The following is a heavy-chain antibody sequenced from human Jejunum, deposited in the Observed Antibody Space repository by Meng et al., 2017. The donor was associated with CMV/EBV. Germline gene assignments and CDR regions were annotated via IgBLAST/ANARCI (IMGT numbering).Heavy chain of an antibody. V-gene: IGHV3-48*04. CDR3: ARNPPGKGFIDY. CDR1: VFTFSSHS. Sequence: ASVFTFSSHSMNWVRQAPGKGLEWVSYLSSTSSTTHYADSMKGRFTISRDNAKNSLYLQMNSLRGEDTAVYYCARNPPGKGFIDYWGQGTRVTVSS. CDR2: LSSTSSTT. J-gene: IGHJ4*02. D-gene: IGHD1-1*01.